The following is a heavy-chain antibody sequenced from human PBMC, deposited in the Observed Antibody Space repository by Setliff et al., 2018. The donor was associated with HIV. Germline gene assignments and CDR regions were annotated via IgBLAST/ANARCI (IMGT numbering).Heavy chain of an antibody. D-gene: IGHD3-10*01. CDR2: IRSDGSNK. Sequence: LRLSCATSGLTFSNCGMHWVRQAPGKGLEWVASIRSDGSNKYYADSVTGRFTISRDDSKNTLYLQMNSLRAEDTAVYYCAKDKGQKYADYWGQGTMVTVSS. CDR3: AKDKGQKYADY. CDR1: GLTFSNCG. J-gene: IGHJ4*02. V-gene: IGHV3-30*02.